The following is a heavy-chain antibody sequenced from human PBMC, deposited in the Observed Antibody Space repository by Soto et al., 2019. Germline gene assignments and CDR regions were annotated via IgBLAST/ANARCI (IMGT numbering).Heavy chain of an antibody. Sequence: QVQLMQSGAEVKKPGASVKVSCKASGDTFTDYYIHWVRQAPGQGLEWMGTVNPSGGHTTYAQHFLGRVSMTGDKSTSTLYMELTSLTSDDPARYYCARGGNVVVVTAAFDYWGQGTLVTVSS. CDR2: VNPSGGHT. V-gene: IGHV1-46*01. J-gene: IGHJ4*02. D-gene: IGHD2-21*02. CDR1: GDTFTDYY. CDR3: ARGGNVVVVTAAFDY.